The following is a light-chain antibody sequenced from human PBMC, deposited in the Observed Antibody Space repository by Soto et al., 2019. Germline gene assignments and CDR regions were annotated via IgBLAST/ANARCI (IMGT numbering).Light chain of an antibody. Sequence: EIVLTQSPGTLSLSPGERATLSCRASQSVSSSYLAWYQQKPGQAPRLLIYGASSRATGIPDRFSGSGSGTDFTLTISRLEREDFAVYSCQQYGSSPLYTFGQGTKLEIK. J-gene: IGKJ2*01. CDR2: GAS. CDR1: QSVSSSY. V-gene: IGKV3-20*01. CDR3: QQYGSSPLYT.